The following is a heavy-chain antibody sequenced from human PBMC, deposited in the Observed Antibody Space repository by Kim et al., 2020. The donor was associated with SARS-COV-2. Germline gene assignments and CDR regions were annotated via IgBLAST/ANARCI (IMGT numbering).Heavy chain of an antibody. Sequence: GGSLRLSCAASGFTFSSYGMHWVRQAPGKGLEWVAVIWYDGSNKYYADSVKGRFTISRDNSKNTLYLQMNSLRAEDTAVYYCARERGGSKPARPQPNYYYGMDVWGQGTTVTVSS. V-gene: IGHV3-33*01. J-gene: IGHJ6*02. CDR1: GFTFSSYG. D-gene: IGHD2-15*01. CDR3: ARERGGSKPARPQPNYYYGMDV. CDR2: IWYDGSNK.